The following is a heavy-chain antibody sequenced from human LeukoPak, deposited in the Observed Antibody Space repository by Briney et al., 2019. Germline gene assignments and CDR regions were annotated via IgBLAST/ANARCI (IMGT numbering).Heavy chain of an antibody. V-gene: IGHV4-34*01. D-gene: IGHD1-20*01. CDR1: GGSFSGYY. CDR2: INHSGST. Sequence: SETLSLTCAVYGGSFSGYYWSWIRQPPGKGLEWIGEINHSGSTNYNPSLKSRVTISVATSKTPLSLKLSSVTAADTAVYYCASLPLTGANSVDYWGQGTLVTASS. CDR3: ASLPLTGANSVDY. J-gene: IGHJ4*02.